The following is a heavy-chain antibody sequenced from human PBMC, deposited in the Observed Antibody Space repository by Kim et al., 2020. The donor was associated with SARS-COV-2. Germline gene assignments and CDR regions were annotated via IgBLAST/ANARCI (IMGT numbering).Heavy chain of an antibody. V-gene: IGHV3-13*01. CDR3: ARRLGGWPFDY. J-gene: IGHJ4*02. D-gene: IGHD6-19*01. Sequence: TYHPDSLKGRLTISRENAKNSLYLQMNSRRAGDTAVYYCARRLGGWPFDYWGQGTLVTVSS. CDR2: T.